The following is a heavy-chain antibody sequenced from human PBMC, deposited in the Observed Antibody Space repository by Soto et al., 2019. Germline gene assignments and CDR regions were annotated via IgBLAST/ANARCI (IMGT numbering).Heavy chain of an antibody. Sequence: SETLSLTCTVSGGSISSSSYYWGWIRQPPGKGLEWIGSIYYSGSTYYNPSLKSRVTISVDTSKNQFSLKLSSVTAADTAVYYCARQTGQNLPIVGATQGHYYWGQGTLVTVSS. D-gene: IGHD1-26*01. J-gene: IGHJ4*02. CDR1: GGSISSSSYY. CDR2: IYYSGST. CDR3: ARQTGQNLPIVGATQGHYY. V-gene: IGHV4-39*01.